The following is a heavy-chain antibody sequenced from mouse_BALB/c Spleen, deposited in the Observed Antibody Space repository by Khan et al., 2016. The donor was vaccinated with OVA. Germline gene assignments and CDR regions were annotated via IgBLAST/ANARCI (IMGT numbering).Heavy chain of an antibody. CDR3: ARYFGSRLAY. J-gene: IGHJ3*01. CDR1: GYTFSSSW. Sequence: QVQLQQSGAELVRPGSSVKISCKASGYTFSSSWMNWVKQRPGQGLEWIGQIFPGNDDADYNGKFKGKDTLTADNSSRTAYMQLTSLTSADSAVYICARYFGSRLAYWGQGTLVTVSA. V-gene: IGHV1-80*01. D-gene: IGHD1-1*01. CDR2: IFPGNDDA.